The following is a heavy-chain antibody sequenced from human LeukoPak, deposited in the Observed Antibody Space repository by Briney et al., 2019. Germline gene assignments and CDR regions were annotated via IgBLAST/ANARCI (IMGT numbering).Heavy chain of an antibody. CDR2: IYYSGST. CDR1: GGSISGYY. V-gene: IGHV4-59*01. Sequence: PSETLSLTCTVSGGSISGYYWSWIRQPPGKGLEWIGYIYYSGSTNYNPSLKSRVTISVDTSKSQFFLKLSSVTAADTAVYYCARQGRALDYWGQGTLVTVSS. D-gene: IGHD1-26*01. CDR3: ARQGRALDY. J-gene: IGHJ4*02.